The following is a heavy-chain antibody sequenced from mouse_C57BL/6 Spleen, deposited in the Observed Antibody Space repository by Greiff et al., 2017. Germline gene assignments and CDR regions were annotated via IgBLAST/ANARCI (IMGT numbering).Heavy chain of an antibody. Sequence: EVKLVESGGGLVKPGGSLKLSCAASGFTFSSYTMSWVRQTPEKRLEWVATLSGGGGNTYYPDSVKGRFTISRDNAKNTLYLQMSSLRSEDTALYYCAREGQLRLSAWFAYWGQGTLVTVSA. D-gene: IGHD3-2*02. V-gene: IGHV5-9*01. CDR2: LSGGGGNT. CDR1: GFTFSSYT. CDR3: AREGQLRLSAWFAY. J-gene: IGHJ3*01.